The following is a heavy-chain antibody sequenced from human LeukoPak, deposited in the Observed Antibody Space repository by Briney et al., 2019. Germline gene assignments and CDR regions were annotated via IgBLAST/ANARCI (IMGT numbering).Heavy chain of an antibody. Sequence: PSETLSLTCTVSGGSICSYYWSWIRQPAGNGLEWIGRIYTSGSTNYNPSLKSRVTISVDKSKNQFSLKLSSVTAADTAVYYCARDYYDSSGYYILWGQGTLVTVSS. CDR1: GGSICSYY. J-gene: IGHJ4*02. CDR3: ARDYYDSSGYYIL. V-gene: IGHV4-4*07. D-gene: IGHD3-22*01. CDR2: IYTSGST.